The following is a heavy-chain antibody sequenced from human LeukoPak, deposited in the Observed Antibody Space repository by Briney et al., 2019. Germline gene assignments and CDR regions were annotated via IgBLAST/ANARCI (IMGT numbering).Heavy chain of an antibody. Sequence: SETLSLTCAVYGGSFSGYYWSWIRQPPGKGLEWIGEINHSGSTNYNPSLKNRITMSVDTSKNQSSLRLSSVTAADTAVYYCARGNYYYSCGYVYWGQGTLVTVSS. D-gene: IGHD3-22*01. CDR1: GGSFSGYY. CDR2: INHSGST. V-gene: IGHV4-34*01. J-gene: IGHJ4*02. CDR3: ARGNYYYSCGYVY.